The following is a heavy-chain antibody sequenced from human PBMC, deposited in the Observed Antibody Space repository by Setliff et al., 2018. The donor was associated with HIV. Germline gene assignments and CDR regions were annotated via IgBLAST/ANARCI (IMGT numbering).Heavy chain of an antibody. Sequence: SETLSLTCTVSGGPISTNDYYWGCIRQSPGTGLEGIASVHYGGSIFYNPSLKSRVSLSVGTSKRQFFLNLSSATTADTATYYCVRPAFGIGGGSLFDSWGQGTVVTVSS. CDR3: VRPAFGIGGGSLFDS. V-gene: IGHV4-39*01. CDR2: VHYGGSI. D-gene: IGHD3-16*01. CDR1: GGPISTNDYY. J-gene: IGHJ4*02.